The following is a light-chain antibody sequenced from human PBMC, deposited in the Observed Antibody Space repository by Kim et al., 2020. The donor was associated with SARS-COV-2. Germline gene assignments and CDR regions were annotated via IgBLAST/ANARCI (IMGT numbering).Light chain of an antibody. CDR1: RGLLHTNGYNY. J-gene: IGKJ3*01. V-gene: IGKV2-28*01. CDR3: MQALQNPIT. Sequence: DIAMTQSPLSLPVTPGEPASISCRSSRGLLHTNGYNYLDWYVQKPGQSPQLLIYMGSNRASGVPDRFSGSGSGTDFTLKISRVEAEDVGVYFCMQALQNPITFGPGTKVDIK. CDR2: MGS.